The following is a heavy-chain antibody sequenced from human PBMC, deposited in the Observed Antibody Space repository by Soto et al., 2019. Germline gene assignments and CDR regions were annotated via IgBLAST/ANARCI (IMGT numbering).Heavy chain of an antibody. J-gene: IGHJ4*02. CDR1: GGTFSSYA. D-gene: IGHD3-22*01. V-gene: IGHV1-69*01. Sequence: QLQLVQSGAEVKKPGLSVKVSCKASGGTFSSYAISWVRQAPGQGLEWMGGIIPSFGTANYAQKFQGRVTITADESTRTTYMELSSLRAEDTAVYYCASSSGYYHTDSYFDYWGQGTLVTVSS. CDR2: IIPSFGTA. CDR3: ASSSGYYHTDSYFDY.